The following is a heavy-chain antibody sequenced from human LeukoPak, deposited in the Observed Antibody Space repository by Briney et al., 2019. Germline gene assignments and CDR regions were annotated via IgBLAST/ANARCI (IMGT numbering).Heavy chain of an antibody. CDR2: IIALLGTT. V-gene: IGHV1-69*05. CDR1: GDTFVTYA. D-gene: IGHD1-1*01. CDR3: ARGETILNWFDP. Sequence: ASVKVSCKASGDTFVTYAVSWVRQAPGQGLEWMGGIIALLGTTKYAQKFQGRVTITTDESKTTVYMELSSLRSEDTAVYYCARGETILNWFDPWGQGTLVTVSS. J-gene: IGHJ5*02.